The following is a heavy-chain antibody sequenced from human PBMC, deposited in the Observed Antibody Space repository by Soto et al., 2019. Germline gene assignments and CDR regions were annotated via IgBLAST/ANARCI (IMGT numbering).Heavy chain of an antibody. CDR3: ARVNYDILTGYFYYFDY. Sequence: GAAVKVSCKASGYTCTSYGISWVRQAPGQGREGMGWISAYNGNKNYAQKIQGTVTMTTDTSTSTASMALRSLRSDDTDVYYCARVNYDILTGYFYYFDYCGQATVVP. J-gene: IGHJ4*02. V-gene: IGHV1-18*01. CDR1: GYTCTSYG. D-gene: IGHD3-9*01. CDR2: ISAYNGNK.